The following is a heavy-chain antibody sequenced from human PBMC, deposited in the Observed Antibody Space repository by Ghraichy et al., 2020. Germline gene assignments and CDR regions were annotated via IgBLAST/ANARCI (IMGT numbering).Heavy chain of an antibody. CDR1: GFTFSGYS. V-gene: IGHV3-48*02. J-gene: IGHJ6*02. CDR3: ARGSKVVRFYYYDGMDV. CDR2: ITSSSRNI. Sequence: LSLTCVGSGFTFSGYSMNWVRQSPGKGLEWVSYITSSSRNIFYADSVKGRFTISRDNAQNSLYLQMNSLRDEDTAVYYCARGSKVVRFYYYDGMDVWGQGTTVTGSS. D-gene: IGHD4-23*01.